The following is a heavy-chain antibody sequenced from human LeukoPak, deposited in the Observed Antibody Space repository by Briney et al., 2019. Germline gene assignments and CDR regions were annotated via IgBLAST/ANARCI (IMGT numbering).Heavy chain of an antibody. V-gene: IGHV3-23*01. CDR1: GFTFSNYA. J-gene: IGHJ4*02. CDR2: ITGGGGST. Sequence: GGSLRLSCAASGFTFSNYAMSWVRQAPGKGLEWVSTITGGGGSTYYADSVKGRLTISRDDFKNTLYLQMSSLRDEDTAVYYCTTYSRSLDYWGQETLVTVSS. CDR3: TTYSRSLDY. D-gene: IGHD1-26*01.